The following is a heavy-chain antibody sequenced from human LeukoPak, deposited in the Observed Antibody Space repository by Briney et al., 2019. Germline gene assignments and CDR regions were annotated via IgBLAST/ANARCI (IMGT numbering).Heavy chain of an antibody. CDR1: VCTFSIYA. V-gene: IGHV1-46*01. Sequence: ASVKVSLKSSVCTFSIYAISWVRQAPGQGLELMGIINPSGGSTSYAQKFRGRVTMTRDTTTSTGCMGLSSLRSEDTAVYYCARDQWGLGLVPAAHNWFDPWGQGTLVTVSS. CDR2: INPSGGST. J-gene: IGHJ5*02. CDR3: ARDQWGLGLVPAAHNWFDP. D-gene: IGHD2-2*01.